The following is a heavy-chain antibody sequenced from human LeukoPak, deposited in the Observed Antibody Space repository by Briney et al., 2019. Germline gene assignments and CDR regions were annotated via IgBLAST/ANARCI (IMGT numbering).Heavy chain of an antibody. V-gene: IGHV3-21*01. CDR3: ARLEGLHYYGSGSSPAGLDV. Sequence: GGSLRLPCAASGVTFSSYSMNWVRQAPGKGLEWVSSISSSSSYIYYADSVKGRFTISRDNAKNSLYLQMKSPRAEDTGGYYCARLEGLHYYGSGSSPAGLDVRGQRTTATVPS. CDR2: ISSSSSYI. D-gene: IGHD3-10*01. CDR1: GVTFSSYS. J-gene: IGHJ6*02.